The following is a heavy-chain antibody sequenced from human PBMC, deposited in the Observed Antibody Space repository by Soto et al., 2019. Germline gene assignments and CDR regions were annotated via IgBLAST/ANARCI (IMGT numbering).Heavy chain of an antibody. Sequence: QVQLVQSGAEVKKPGASVKVSCKASGYTFISYDINWVRQATGQGLEWMGWMNPNSGNTGYAQKFQGRVTMTRDTSISTAYMELSSLRSDDTAVYYCARGLWGTVTWDSWGQGTLVTVSA. V-gene: IGHV1-8*01. D-gene: IGHD1-7*01. J-gene: IGHJ4*02. CDR1: GYTFISYD. CDR3: ARGLWGTVTWDS. CDR2: MNPNSGNT.